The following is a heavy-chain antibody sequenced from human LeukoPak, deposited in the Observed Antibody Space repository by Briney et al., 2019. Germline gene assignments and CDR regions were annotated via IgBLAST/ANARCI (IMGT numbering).Heavy chain of an antibody. CDR1: GDSVSSNSAA. Sequence: SQTLSLTFAISGDSVSSNSAAWNWIRQSPSISLDWLGRTYYRSKWYNDYAVSVKSRITINPDTSKNQFSLQLNSVTPEDTAVYYCARRGITGDSWFDPWGQGTLVTVSS. J-gene: IGHJ5*02. CDR3: ARRGITGDSWFDP. V-gene: IGHV6-1*01. D-gene: IGHD1-14*01. CDR2: TYYRSKWYN.